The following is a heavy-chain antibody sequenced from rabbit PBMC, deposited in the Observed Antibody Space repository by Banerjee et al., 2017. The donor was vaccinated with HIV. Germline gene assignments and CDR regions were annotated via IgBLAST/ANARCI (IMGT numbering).Heavy chain of an antibody. V-gene: IGHV1S45*01. CDR2: INIGISGIT. CDR3: ARDLAGVIGWNFNL. D-gene: IGHD4-1*01. Sequence: QEQLEESGGDLVKPEGSLTLTCTASGFSFSNGYVMCWVRQAPGKGLEWIACINIGISGITYYASWAKGRFTISKTSSTTVTLQMTSLTAADTATYFCARDLAGVIGWNFNLWGQGTLVTVS. J-gene: IGHJ4*01. CDR1: GFSFSNGYV.